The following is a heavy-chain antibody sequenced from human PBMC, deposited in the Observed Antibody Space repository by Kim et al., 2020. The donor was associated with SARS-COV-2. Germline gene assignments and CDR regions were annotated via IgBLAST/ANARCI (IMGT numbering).Heavy chain of an antibody. D-gene: IGHD6-19*01. CDR3: ARGLYSSMRDWFDP. Sequence: GGSLRLSCAASGFTFSSYAMHWVRQAPGKGLEWVAVISYDGSNKYYADSVKGRFTISRDNSKNTLYLQMNSLRAEDTAVYYCARGLYSSMRDWFDPWGQG. V-gene: IGHV3-30-3*01. CDR2: ISYDGSNK. J-gene: IGHJ5*02. CDR1: GFTFSSYA.